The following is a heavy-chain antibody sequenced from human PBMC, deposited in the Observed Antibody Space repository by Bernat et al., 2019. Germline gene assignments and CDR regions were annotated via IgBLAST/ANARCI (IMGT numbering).Heavy chain of an antibody. CDR3: ARLGYRLAEY. Sequence: EVQLVELGGGLVQPGGSLILSCAASGFTFSSHWMGWVRQAPGEGLEWVANLNQDGSETYYVDSLKGRFTISRDNTKNSLYLQMNSLRTEDTAVYFCARLGYRLAEYWGQGTLVTVSA. CDR1: GFTFSSHW. D-gene: IGHD3-16*02. J-gene: IGHJ4*02. V-gene: IGHV3-7*03. CDR2: LNQDGSET.